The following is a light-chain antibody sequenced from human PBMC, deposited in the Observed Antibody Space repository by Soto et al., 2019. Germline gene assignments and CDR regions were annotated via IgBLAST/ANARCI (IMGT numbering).Light chain of an antibody. CDR1: QSVSSY. CDR2: DAS. J-gene: IGKJ5*01. CDR3: QHRYNWLIT. V-gene: IGKV3-11*01. Sequence: EIVLTQSPATLSLSPGERATLSCRASQSVSSYLAWYQQKPGQAPRLLIYDASNRATGIPARFSGSGSGTDFTLTISSLEPEDFAVYYCQHRYNWLITFGQGT.